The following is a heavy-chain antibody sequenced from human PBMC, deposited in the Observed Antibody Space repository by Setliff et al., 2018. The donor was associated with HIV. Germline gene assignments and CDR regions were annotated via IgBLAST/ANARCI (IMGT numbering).Heavy chain of an antibody. Sequence: GSLRLSCVASGITVSGIYMTWVRQAPGKGLEWVSVINGGTTTYYADSVKGRFTMSRDNAKDSVYLQMNTLRVEDTAVYYCAREATPRHSSGWVYFDYWGQGMMVTVSS. CDR1: GITVSGIY. CDR2: INGGTTT. J-gene: IGHJ4*02. V-gene: IGHV3-66*01. D-gene: IGHD6-19*01. CDR3: AREATPRHSSGWVYFDY.